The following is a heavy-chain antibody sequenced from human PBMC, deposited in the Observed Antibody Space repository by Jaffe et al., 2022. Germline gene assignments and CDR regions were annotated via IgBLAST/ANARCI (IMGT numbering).Heavy chain of an antibody. V-gene: IGHV3-7*05. J-gene: IGHJ4*02. CDR1: GFTFSSYW. CDR2: IKQDGSEK. Sequence: EVQLVESGGGLVQPGGSLRLSCVASGFTFSSYWMSWVRQAPGKGLEWVANIKQDGSEKFYVDSVKGRFTSSRDNAKNSLYLQVNSLRAEDTAVYYCARVGSYGSGSNFGGFDSWGQGTLVTVSS. D-gene: IGHD3-10*01. CDR3: ARVGSYGSGSNFGGFDS.